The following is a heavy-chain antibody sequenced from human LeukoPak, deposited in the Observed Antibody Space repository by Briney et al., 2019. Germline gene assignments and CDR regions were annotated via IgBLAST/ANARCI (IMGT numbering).Heavy chain of an antibody. J-gene: IGHJ6*03. CDR2: ISNTDDSI. CDR3: ARAPAVYFFYIDV. Sequence: PGGSLRLSCAASAFTFSDYHMTWIRQAPGKGLEWVSYISNTDDSINYADSVSGRFTISRDNAKSSVHLPMNSLRVEDMAVYYCARAPAVYFFYIDVWGEGTTVTVSS. V-gene: IGHV3-11*04. CDR1: AFTFSDYH.